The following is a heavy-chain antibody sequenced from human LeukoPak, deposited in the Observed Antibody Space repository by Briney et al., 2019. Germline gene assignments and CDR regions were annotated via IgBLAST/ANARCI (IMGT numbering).Heavy chain of an antibody. Sequence: GGSLRLSCAASGFTFSSYAMHWVRQAPGKGLEWVAVISYDGSNKYYADSVKGRFTISRDNSKNTLYLQMNSLRAEDTAVYYCARDPDQGSPPDYGDILDYWGQGTLVTVSS. D-gene: IGHD4-17*01. CDR3: ARDPDQGSPPDYGDILDY. CDR1: GFTFSSYA. V-gene: IGHV3-30*04. J-gene: IGHJ4*02. CDR2: ISYDGSNK.